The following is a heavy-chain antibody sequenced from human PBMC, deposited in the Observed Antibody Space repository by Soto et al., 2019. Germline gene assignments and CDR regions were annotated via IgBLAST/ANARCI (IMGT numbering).Heavy chain of an antibody. D-gene: IGHD2-2*01. V-gene: IGHV3-53*01. CDR3: ERPRQDYCSSTRCLYYYYGMDV. CDR2: IYSGGST. Sequence: GGSLRLSCAASGFTVSSNYMSWVRQAPGKGLEWVSVIYSGGSTYYADSVKGRFTISRDNSKNTLYLQMNSLRAEDTAVYYCERPRQDYCSSTRCLYYYYGMDVWGQGNTVTVSS. CDR1: GFTVSSNY. J-gene: IGHJ6*02.